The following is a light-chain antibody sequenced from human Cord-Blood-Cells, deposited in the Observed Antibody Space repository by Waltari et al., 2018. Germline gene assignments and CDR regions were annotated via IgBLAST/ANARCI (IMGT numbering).Light chain of an antibody. CDR1: SLRSYY. J-gene: IGLJ3*02. CDR2: GKN. Sequence: SSELTQDPAVSVALGQTVRITCQGDSLRSYYASWYQQKPGQAPVLFIYGKNNRPSGIPDRFSVSSSGNTASLTITGAEAEDEADYDCNSRDSSGSDWVFGGGTKLTVL. CDR3: NSRDSSGSDWV. V-gene: IGLV3-19*01.